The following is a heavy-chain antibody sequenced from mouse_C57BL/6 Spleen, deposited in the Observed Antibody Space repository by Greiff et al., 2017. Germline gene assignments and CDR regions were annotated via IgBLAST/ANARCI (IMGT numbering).Heavy chain of an antibody. CDR3: ARDYYGGGYFDV. CDR2: INYDGSST. Sequence: EVKLMESEGGLVQPGSSMKLSCTASGFTFSDYYMAWVRQVPEKGLEWVANINYDGSSTYYLDSLKSRFILSRDNAKNILFLQMSSLKSEDTSTYYCARDYYGGGYFDVWGTGTTVTVSS. CDR1: GFTFSDYY. V-gene: IGHV5-16*01. J-gene: IGHJ1*03. D-gene: IGHD1-1*01.